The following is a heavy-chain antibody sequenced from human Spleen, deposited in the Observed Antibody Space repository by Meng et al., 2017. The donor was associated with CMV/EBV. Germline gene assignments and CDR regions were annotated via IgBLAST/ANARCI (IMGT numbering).Heavy chain of an antibody. CDR2: TYYRSKWYN. CDR1: GDSVSSSSAA. D-gene: IGHD2-2*01. V-gene: IGHV6-1*01. Sequence: LRLSCDISGDSVSSSSAAWNWIRQSPSRGLEWLGRTYYRSKWYNDYAVSVKSRITINPDTSKNQFSLQLNSVTPEDTAVYYCARVGYCSSTSCYHPFDYWGQGTLVTVSS. J-gene: IGHJ4*02. CDR3: ARVGYCSSTSCYHPFDY.